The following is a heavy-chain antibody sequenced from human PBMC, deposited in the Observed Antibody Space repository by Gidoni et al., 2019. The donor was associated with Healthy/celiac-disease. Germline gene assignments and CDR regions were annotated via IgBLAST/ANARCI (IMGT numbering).Heavy chain of an antibody. V-gene: IGHV4-61*02. D-gene: IGHD2-15*01. CDR3: ARGERYCSGGSCYSRYYYGMDV. J-gene: IGHJ6*02. CDR1: GGSISSGSYY. CDR2: IYTSGST. Sequence: QVQLQESGPGLVKPSQTLSLTCTVPGGSISSGSYYWSWIRQPAGKGLEWIGRIYTSGSTNYNPSLKSRVTISVDTSKNQFSLKLSSVTAADTAVYYCARGERYCSGGSCYSRYYYGMDVWGQGTTVTVSS.